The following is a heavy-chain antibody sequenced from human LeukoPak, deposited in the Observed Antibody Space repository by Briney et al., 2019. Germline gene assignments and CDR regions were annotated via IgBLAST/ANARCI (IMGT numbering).Heavy chain of an antibody. V-gene: IGHV1-69*13. CDR2: IIPIFGTA. CDR3: ASLAMIKSLAGWFDP. CDR1: GGTFSSYA. J-gene: IGHJ5*02. Sequence: SVKVSCKASGGTFSSYAISWVRQAPGQGLEWMGGIIPIFGTANYAQKFQGRVTITADESMSTAYMELSSLRSEDTAVYYCASLAMIKSLAGWFDPWGQGTLVTVSS. D-gene: IGHD3-22*01.